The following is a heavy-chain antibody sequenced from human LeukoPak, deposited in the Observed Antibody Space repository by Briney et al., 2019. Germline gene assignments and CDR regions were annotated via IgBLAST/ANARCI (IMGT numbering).Heavy chain of an antibody. CDR1: GFTFSNAW. D-gene: IGHD6-19*01. V-gene: IGHV3-15*01. Sequence: GGSLRLSCADSGFTFSNAWMSWVRQAPGKGLEWVGRIKSKTDGGTTDYAAPVKGRFTISRDDSKNTLYLQMNSLKTEDTAVYYCTTEEQWLVYFDYWGQGTLVTVSS. CDR3: TTEEQWLVYFDY. J-gene: IGHJ4*02. CDR2: IKSKTDGGTT.